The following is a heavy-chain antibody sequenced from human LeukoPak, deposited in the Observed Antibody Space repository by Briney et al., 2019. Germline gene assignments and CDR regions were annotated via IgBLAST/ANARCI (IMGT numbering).Heavy chain of an antibody. Sequence: GGTLRLSCAASGFIFSSHGMNWVRQAPGKGLEWVSGINWNGGSTGYADSVKGRFTISRDNAKNSLYLQMNSLRAEDTALYYCARDSSSWFYYYYMDVWGKGTTVTVSS. CDR3: ARDSSSWFYYYYMDV. D-gene: IGHD6-13*01. CDR1: GFIFSSHG. J-gene: IGHJ6*03. V-gene: IGHV3-20*04. CDR2: INWNGGST.